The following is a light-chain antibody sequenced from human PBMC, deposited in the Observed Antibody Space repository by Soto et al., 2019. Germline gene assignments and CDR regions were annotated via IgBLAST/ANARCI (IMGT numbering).Light chain of an antibody. Sequence: DIQMTQSPSSLSASVGDRVTITCRASQSISNYLHWYQPKPGKAPKLLIYAASSMQSGVPSRFSGSGSETDFTLTISGLQPDDSATYYCQQSFSPLWTFGQGTKVEV. CDR3: QQSFSPLWT. J-gene: IGKJ1*01. V-gene: IGKV1-39*01. CDR2: AAS. CDR1: QSISNY.